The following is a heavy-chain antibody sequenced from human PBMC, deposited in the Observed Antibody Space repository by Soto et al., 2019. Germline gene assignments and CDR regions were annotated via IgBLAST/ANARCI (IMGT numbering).Heavy chain of an antibody. V-gene: IGHV1-2*02. CDR3: ARGAESRTGWYVGLSYYYYAMDF. D-gene: IGHD6-19*01. J-gene: IGHJ6*02. CDR2: INPNSGGT. Sequence: ASVKVACKASGYTFTGYYMHWVRQAPGQGLEWMGWINPNSGGTNYAQKFQGRVTMTRDTSISTAYMELSRLRSDDTAVYYCARGAESRTGWYVGLSYYYYAMDFWDPGPTSTLS. CDR1: GYTFTGYY.